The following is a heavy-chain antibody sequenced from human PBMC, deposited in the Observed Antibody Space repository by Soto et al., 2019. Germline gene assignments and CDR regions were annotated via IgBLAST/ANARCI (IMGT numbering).Heavy chain of an antibody. CDR1: GGTFSSYA. CDR2: IIPIFGTA. Sequence: GASVKVSCKASGGTFSSYAISWVRQAPGQGLEWMGGIIPIFGTANYAQKFQGRVTITADESTSTAYMELSSLRYEDTAVYYCATHLSRSRGLKVWSFDLWGRGTLVTVSS. CDR3: ATHLSRSRGLKVWSFDL. J-gene: IGHJ2*01. D-gene: IGHD3-10*01. V-gene: IGHV1-69*13.